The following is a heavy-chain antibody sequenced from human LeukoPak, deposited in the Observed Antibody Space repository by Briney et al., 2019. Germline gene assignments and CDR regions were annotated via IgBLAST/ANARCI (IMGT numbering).Heavy chain of an antibody. Sequence: SETLSLTCTVSGGSISSYYWSWIRQSPGKGLECIGYIHYTGSTNYNPSLKSRVTISLDTSKNQFSLKLSSVTAADTAVYYCARHIYYYYYMDVWGKGTTVTVSS. CDR3: ARHIYYYYYMDV. CDR2: IHYTGST. V-gene: IGHV4-59*08. CDR1: GGSISSYY. J-gene: IGHJ6*03.